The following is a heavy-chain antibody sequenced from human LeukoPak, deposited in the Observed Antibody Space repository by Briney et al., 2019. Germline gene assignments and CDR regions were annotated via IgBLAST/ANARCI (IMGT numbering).Heavy chain of an antibody. CDR1: GGSFSGYY. V-gene: IGHV4-34*01. CDR3: ATGGGIAVAHA. J-gene: IGHJ4*02. Sequence: SETLSLTCAVYGGSFSGYYWSWIRQPLGKGLEWIGEINHSENTNYNPSLKSRVTISVDTSKNHFSLMLSSVTAADTAVYYCATGGGIAVAHAWGQGSLVTVSS. D-gene: IGHD6-19*01. CDR2: INHSENT.